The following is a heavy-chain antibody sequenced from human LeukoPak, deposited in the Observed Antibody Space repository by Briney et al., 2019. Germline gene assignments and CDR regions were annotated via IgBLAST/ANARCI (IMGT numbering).Heavy chain of an antibody. J-gene: IGHJ4*02. D-gene: IGHD5-18*01. V-gene: IGHV3-7*03. CDR1: AFIFSGHW. CDR3: ARGRRGYSYGSGFDY. CDR2: IKEDGSER. Sequence: GGSLRLSCEGSAFIFSGHWMNWVRQTPGKGLEWVASIKEDGSERQYVDSVKGRFSISRDNTKGSLFLQLNSLRAEDTAVYYCARGRRGYSYGSGFDYWGQGTLVTVSS.